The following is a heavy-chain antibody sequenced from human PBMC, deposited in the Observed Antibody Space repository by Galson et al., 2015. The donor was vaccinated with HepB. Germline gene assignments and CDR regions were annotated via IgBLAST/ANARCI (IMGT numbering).Heavy chain of an antibody. V-gene: IGHV1-2*04. Sequence: SVKVSCKASGYTFTGYYMHWVRQAPGQGLEWMGWINPNSGGTNYAQKFQGWVTMTRDTSISTAYMELSRLRSDDTAVYYCARGGLYSSSSLGGYYYGMDVWGQGTTVTVSS. CDR3: ARGGLYSSSSLGGYYYGMDV. CDR1: GYTFTGYY. CDR2: INPNSGGT. J-gene: IGHJ6*02. D-gene: IGHD6-6*01.